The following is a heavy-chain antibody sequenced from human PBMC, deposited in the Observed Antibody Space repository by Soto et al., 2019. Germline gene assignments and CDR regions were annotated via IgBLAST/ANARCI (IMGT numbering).Heavy chain of an antibody. CDR1: GFTFSSYA. Sequence: EVQLLESGGGLVQPGGSLRLSCAASGFTFSSYAMSWVRQAPGKGLEWVSAISGSGGSTYYADSVKGRFTISRDNSKNTLYLQMNSLRAEDTAVYYCAKSIFGSGANRNWFDPWGQGTLVTVSS. D-gene: IGHD6-19*01. CDR2: ISGSGGST. V-gene: IGHV3-23*01. CDR3: AKSIFGSGANRNWFDP. J-gene: IGHJ5*02.